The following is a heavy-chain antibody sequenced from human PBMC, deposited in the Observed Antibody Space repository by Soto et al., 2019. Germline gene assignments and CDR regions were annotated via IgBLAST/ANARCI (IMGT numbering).Heavy chain of an antibody. CDR1: GGSIISGSFH. J-gene: IGHJ5*02. Sequence: SETLSLTCTVSGGSIISGSFHWGLIRQPPGKGLEWIGSIYYSGSTYYSPSLKSRVTISVDTSKNQFSLKLSSVTAADTAVYYCARRERAAGTDWWFDPWGQGTVVT. CDR3: ARRERAAGTDWWFDP. V-gene: IGHV4-39*01. CDR2: IYYSGST. D-gene: IGHD6-13*01.